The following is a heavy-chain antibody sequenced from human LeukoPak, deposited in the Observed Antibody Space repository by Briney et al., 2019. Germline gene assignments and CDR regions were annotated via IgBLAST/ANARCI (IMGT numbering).Heavy chain of an antibody. V-gene: IGHV3-7*01. CDR1: GFTISSYW. CDR2: IKQDGSEE. Sequence: GGSLRLSCVASGFTISSYWMHWVRQAPGKGLEWVANIKQDGSEEYYVDSVKGRFTISRDNAKNSLYLQMNSLRAEDTAVYYCAPGGDRSYWGQGTLVTVSS. D-gene: IGHD3-16*01. J-gene: IGHJ4*02. CDR3: APGGDRSY.